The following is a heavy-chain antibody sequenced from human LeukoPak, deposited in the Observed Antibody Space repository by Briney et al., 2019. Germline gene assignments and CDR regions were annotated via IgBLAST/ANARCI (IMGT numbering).Heavy chain of an antibody. CDR2: IYHSGST. Sequence: PAETLSLPCTVSGYSISSGYYWGWIRQPPGKGLEWIGSIYHSGSTYYNPSLKRRVTISVDTSTNPFSLKMSSVTAADTAVYYCARADYSSTWSHDYYYMDVWGKGTTVTVSS. CDR1: GYSISSGYY. CDR3: ARADYSSTWSHDYYYMDV. J-gene: IGHJ6*03. D-gene: IGHD6-13*01. V-gene: IGHV4-38-2*02.